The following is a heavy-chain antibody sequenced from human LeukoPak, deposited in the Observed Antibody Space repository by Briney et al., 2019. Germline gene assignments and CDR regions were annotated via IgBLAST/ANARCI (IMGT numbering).Heavy chain of an antibody. J-gene: IGHJ4*02. CDR2: INPNSGGT. V-gene: IGHV1-2*06. D-gene: IGHD1-26*01. Sequence: GASVKVSCTASGYTFTGYYMHWVRQAPGQGLEWMGRINPNSGGTNYAQKFQGRVTMTRDTSISTAYMELSRLRSDDTAVYYCARVTSGSFHFDYWGQGTLVTVSS. CDR3: ARVTSGSFHFDY. CDR1: GYTFTGYY.